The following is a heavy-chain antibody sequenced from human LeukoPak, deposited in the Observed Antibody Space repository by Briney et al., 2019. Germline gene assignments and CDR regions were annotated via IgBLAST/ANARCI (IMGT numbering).Heavy chain of an antibody. CDR2: IRSSGSDT. CDR1: GLTFSDYQ. J-gene: IGHJ4*02. Sequence: PGGSLRLSCAASGLTFSDYQMSWIRQAPGKGLEWVSYIRSSGSDTYYADSVKGRFTISRDNTKNALYLQMNSLRADDTAVYYCARRGANSGHTFDYWGQGTLVSVSS. V-gene: IGHV3-11*01. D-gene: IGHD5-12*01. CDR3: ARRGANSGHTFDY.